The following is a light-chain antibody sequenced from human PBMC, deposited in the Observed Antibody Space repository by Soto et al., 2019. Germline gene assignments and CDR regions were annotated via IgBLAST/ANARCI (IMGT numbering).Light chain of an antibody. V-gene: IGKV3-15*01. CDR3: QQYNNWPPRT. CDR2: GAS. J-gene: IGKJ2*01. Sequence: EIVMTQSPASLSVSPGETATLSCRASQSISNSLAWYQQKPGQAPSLLIYGASTRATGIPARFSGSGSGTEFNLTISSLQSEDSSLYYCQQYNNWPPRTFGQGTKLEIK. CDR1: QSISNS.